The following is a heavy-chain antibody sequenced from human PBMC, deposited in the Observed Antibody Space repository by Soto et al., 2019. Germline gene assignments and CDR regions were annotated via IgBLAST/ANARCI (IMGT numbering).Heavy chain of an antibody. V-gene: IGHV4-4*02. CDR1: GGSISSSNC. J-gene: IGHJ4*02. CDR2: IYHSGST. Sequence: QVQLQESGPGLVKPSGTLSLTCAVSGGSISSSNCWSWVRQPPGKGLEWIGEIYHSGSTNYHPSLKSRLTVPVDKSMNQGALKVSSVTAADTAVYSCARVSGGTSFDYWGQGTLVTGSS. CDR3: ARVSGGTSFDY. D-gene: IGHD2-8*01.